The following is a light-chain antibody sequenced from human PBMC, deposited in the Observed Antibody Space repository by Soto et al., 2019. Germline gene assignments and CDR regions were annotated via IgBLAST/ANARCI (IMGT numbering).Light chain of an antibody. CDR2: GAS. J-gene: IGKJ2*01. CDR1: QSVSSSY. V-gene: IGKV3-20*01. CDR3: QQYGSSRGYT. Sequence: EIVLTHSPCTLSLSPGERATISCRASQSVSSSYLAWYQQKPGQAPRLLIYGASSRATGIPDRLSGSGSGTDFTLTISRLEPADFAVYYCQQYGSSRGYTFGQGTKLDIK.